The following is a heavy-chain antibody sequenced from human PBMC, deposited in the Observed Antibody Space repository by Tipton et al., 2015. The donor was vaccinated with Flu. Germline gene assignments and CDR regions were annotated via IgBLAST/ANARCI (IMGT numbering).Heavy chain of an antibody. Sequence: TLSLTCSVSGDSIASRYFWGWIRQPPGKGLEWIGNIFRSGDKYVNPSLKSRVALSVDSSKNQFFLKLTSVTAADTAVYYCARVAYYYASRFDPWGQGTLVTVSS. D-gene: IGHD3-10*01. V-gene: IGHV4-38-2*02. CDR3: ARVAYYYASRFDP. CDR2: IFRSGDK. J-gene: IGHJ5*02. CDR1: GDSIASRYF.